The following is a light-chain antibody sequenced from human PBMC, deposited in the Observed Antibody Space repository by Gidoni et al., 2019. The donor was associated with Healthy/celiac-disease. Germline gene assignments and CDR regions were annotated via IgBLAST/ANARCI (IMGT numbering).Light chain of an antibody. CDR2: DAS. V-gene: IGKV3D-20*01. CDR3: QQYGSSPYT. CDR1: QSVSSSY. Sequence: EIVLTQSPATLSLSPGERATLSCGASQSVSSSYLAWYQQKPGLAPRLLIYDASSRATGIPDRSSSGSGTDFTLTISRLEPEDFAVYYCQQYGSSPYTFGQXTKLEIK. J-gene: IGKJ2*01.